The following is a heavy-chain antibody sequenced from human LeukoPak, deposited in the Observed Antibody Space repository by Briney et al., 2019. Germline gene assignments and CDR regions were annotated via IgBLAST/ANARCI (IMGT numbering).Heavy chain of an antibody. CDR1: GGSFSGYY. V-gene: IGHV4-34*01. CDR2: INHSGST. CDR3: ARGGYCSSTSCYPGRYDY. D-gene: IGHD2-2*01. J-gene: IGHJ4*02. Sequence: SETLSLTCAVYGGSFSGYYWSWIRQPPGKGLEWIGEINHSGSTNYNPSLKSRVTISVDTSKNQLSLKLSSVTAADTAVYYCARGGYCSSTSCYPGRYDYWGQGTLVTVSS.